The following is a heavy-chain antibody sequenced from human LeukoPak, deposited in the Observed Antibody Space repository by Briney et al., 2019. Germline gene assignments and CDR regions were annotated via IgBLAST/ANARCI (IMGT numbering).Heavy chain of an antibody. D-gene: IGHD2-2*01. CDR2: IYPGDSDT. J-gene: IGHJ5*02. CDR1: GYGFTTYW. V-gene: IGHV5-51*01. Sequence: GESLKISCKASGYGFTTYWIGWVRQMPGKGLEWMGIIYPGDSDTRYSPSFQGQVTISADKSISTAYLQWSSLKASDTAMYYCARHGGGYCRSTSCYLFDPWGQGTLVTVSS. CDR3: ARHGGGYCRSTSCYLFDP.